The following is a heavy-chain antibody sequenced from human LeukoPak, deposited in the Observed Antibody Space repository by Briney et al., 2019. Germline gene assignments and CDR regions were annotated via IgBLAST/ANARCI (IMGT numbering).Heavy chain of an antibody. CDR2: INNSGST. CDR3: AAPRGYY. D-gene: IGHD5-12*01. V-gene: IGHV4-34*01. J-gene: IGHJ4*02. Sequence: SETLSLTCAVYGGSFSGYYWSWVRQPPGKGLEWIGEINNSGSTNYNASLKSRVTITVDTSKNKLFQKQRKVKGAEAAVYYWAAPRGYYSGQGTLVTVSS. CDR1: GGSFSGYY.